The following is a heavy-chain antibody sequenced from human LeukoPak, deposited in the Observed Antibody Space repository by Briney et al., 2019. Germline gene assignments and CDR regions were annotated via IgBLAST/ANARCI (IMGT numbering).Heavy chain of an antibody. D-gene: IGHD6-13*01. V-gene: IGHV1-2*02. CDR3: ARDQQQLTRLNWFDP. J-gene: IGHJ5*02. CDR2: INPNSGGT. Sequence: ASVKVSCKASGYTFTGYYMHWVRQAPGQGLEWMEWINPNSGGTNYAQKFQGRVTMTRDTSISTAYMELSRLRSDDTAVYYCARDQQQLTRLNWFDPWGQGTLVTVSS. CDR1: GYTFTGYY.